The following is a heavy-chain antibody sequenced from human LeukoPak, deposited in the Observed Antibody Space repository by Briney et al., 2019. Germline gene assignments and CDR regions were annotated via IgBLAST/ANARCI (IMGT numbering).Heavy chain of an antibody. CDR2: VSDSGGTT. CDR1: GFTFSSYA. J-gene: IGHJ4*02. V-gene: IGHV3-23*01. CDR3: TTRGYGLAY. Sequence: GGSLRLSCAASGFTFSSYAMSWVRQAPGKGLEWVSAVSDSGGTTYYADSVKGRFTISRDNSKNTVYLQMNSLTAEDTAVYYCTTRGYGLAYWGQGTLVTVYS. D-gene: IGHD5-18*01.